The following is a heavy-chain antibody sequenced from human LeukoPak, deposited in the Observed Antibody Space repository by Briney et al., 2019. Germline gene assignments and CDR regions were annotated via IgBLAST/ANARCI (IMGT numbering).Heavy chain of an antibody. V-gene: IGHV1-18*01. D-gene: IGHD4-23*01. J-gene: IGHJ4*02. CDR3: ARADYGGGALYFDY. CDR1: GYTFTSYG. Sequence: GASVKVSCKASGYTFTSYGISWVRQAPGQGLEWMGWISAYNGNTNYAQKLQGRVTMTTDTSTSIAYMELRSLRSDDTAVYYCARADYGGGALYFDYWGQGTLVTVSS. CDR2: ISAYNGNT.